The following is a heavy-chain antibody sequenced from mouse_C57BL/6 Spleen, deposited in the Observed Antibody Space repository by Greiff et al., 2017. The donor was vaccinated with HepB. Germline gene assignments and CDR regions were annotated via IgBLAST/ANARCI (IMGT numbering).Heavy chain of an antibody. V-gene: IGHV1-18*01. CDR2: INPNNGGT. D-gene: IGHD1-1*01. Sequence: EVKVVESGPELVKPGASVKIPCKASGYTFTDYNMDWVKQSHGKSLEWIGDINPNNGGTIYNQKFKGKATLTVDKSSSTAYMELRSLTSEDTAVYYCARRGYGSSHYFDYWGQGTTLTVSS. CDR1: GYTFTDYN. CDR3: ARRGYGSSHYFDY. J-gene: IGHJ2*01.